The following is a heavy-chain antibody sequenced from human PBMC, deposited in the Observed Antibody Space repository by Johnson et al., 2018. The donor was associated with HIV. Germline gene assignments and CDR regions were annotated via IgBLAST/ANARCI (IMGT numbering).Heavy chain of an antibody. CDR2: ISYDGSNK. CDR1: GFTFSSYA. D-gene: IGHD2-15*01. Sequence: QVQLVESGGGVVQPGRSLRLSCAASGFTFSSYAMHWVRQAPGKGLEWVAVISYDGSNKYYADSVEGRFSISRDSAKNSLYLQMDSLRAEDTAVYYCARDLIVVVVAATQWG. V-gene: IGHV3-30*04. CDR3: ARDLIVVVVAATQ. J-gene: IGHJ1*01.